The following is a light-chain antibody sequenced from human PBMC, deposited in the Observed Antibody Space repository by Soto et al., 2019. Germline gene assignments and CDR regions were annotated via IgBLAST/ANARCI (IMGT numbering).Light chain of an antibody. J-gene: IGKJ5*01. CDR2: DAS. CDR1: QSVSSY. V-gene: IGKV3-11*01. CDR3: QQRSNWPPS. Sequence: EIVLTQSPATLSLSPGERATLSCRASQSVSSYLAWYKQKPGQAPRLLIYDASNRATGIPARFRGSGSGTEFTLTISSLEPEDFAVYYCQQRSNWPPSFGQGTRLEIK.